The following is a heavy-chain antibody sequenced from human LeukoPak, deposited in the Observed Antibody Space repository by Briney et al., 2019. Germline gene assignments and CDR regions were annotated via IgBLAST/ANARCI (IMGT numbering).Heavy chain of an antibody. CDR2: ISGSGSST. CDR1: GFTFTSYA. CDR3: ATYRQVLLPFES. D-gene: IGHD2-8*02. J-gene: IGHJ4*02. V-gene: IGHV3-23*01. Sequence: GGSLRLSCAASGFTFTSYAMSWVRQAPGKGLEWVSAISGSGSSTYYADSVKGRFTVSRDNSENTLYLQMNSLRAEDTAVYYCATYRQVLLPFESWGQGTLVSVSS.